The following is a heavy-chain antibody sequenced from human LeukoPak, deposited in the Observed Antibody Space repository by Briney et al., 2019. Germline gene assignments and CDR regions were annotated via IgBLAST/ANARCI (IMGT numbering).Heavy chain of an antibody. V-gene: IGHV3-9*01. D-gene: IGHD3-10*01. Sequence: PGGSLRLSCAASGFTFDDYAMHWVRQAPGKGLEWVSGISWNSGSIGYADSVKGRFTISRDNAKNSLYLQMNSLRAEDTALYYCAKVSPILGFGELLDAFDIWGQGTMVTVSS. J-gene: IGHJ3*02. CDR3: AKVSPILGFGELLDAFDI. CDR1: GFTFDDYA. CDR2: ISWNSGSI.